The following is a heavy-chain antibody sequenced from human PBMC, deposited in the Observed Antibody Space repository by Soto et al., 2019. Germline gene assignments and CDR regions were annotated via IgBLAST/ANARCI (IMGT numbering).Heavy chain of an antibody. D-gene: IGHD1-26*01. Sequence: SETLSLTCAVSGGSISSSNWWSWVRQPPGKGLEWIGEIYHSGSTNYNPSLKSRVTISVDRSKNQFSLKLSSVTAADTAVYYCARPSGSFLYYFDYWGQGTLVTVS. V-gene: IGHV4-4*02. CDR3: ARPSGSFLYYFDY. CDR2: IYHSGST. CDR1: GGSISSSNW. J-gene: IGHJ4*02.